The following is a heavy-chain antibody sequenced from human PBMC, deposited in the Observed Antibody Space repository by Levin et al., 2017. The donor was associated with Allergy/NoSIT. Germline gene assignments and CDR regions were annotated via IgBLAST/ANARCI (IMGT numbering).Heavy chain of an antibody. CDR3: AKDRGNADLSYYFDY. V-gene: IGHV3-30*18. CDR2: ISYDGSNK. J-gene: IGHJ4*02. CDR1: GFTFSTYG. Sequence: GESLKISCAASGFTFSTYGIHGVRQAPGQGLEWVAVISYDGSNKYYADSVKGRFTISRDNSKNTLYLQMNGLRPEDKAVYYCAKDRGNADLSYYFDYWGQGTLVTVSS.